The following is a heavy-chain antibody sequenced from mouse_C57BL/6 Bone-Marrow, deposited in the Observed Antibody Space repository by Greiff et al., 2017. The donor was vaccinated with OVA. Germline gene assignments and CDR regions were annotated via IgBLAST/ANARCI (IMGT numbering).Heavy chain of an antibody. V-gene: IGHV5-12*01. Sequence: DVKLQESGGGLVQPGGSLKLSCAASGFTFSDYYMYWVRQTPEKRLEWVAYISNGGGSTYYPDTVKGRFTISRDNAKNTLYLQMSRLKSEDTALYYCARPSYGSRFAYWGQGTLVTVSA. CDR1: GFTFSDYY. CDR3: ARPSYGSRFAY. J-gene: IGHJ3*01. D-gene: IGHD1-1*01. CDR2: ISNGGGST.